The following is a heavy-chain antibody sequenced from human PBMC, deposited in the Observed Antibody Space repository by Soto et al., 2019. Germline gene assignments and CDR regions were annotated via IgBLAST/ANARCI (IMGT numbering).Heavy chain of an antibody. CDR2: IYYSGST. D-gene: IGHD3-3*01. CDR1: GGSISSSSYY. Sequence: QLQLQESGPGLVKPSETLSLTCTVSGGSISSSSYYWGWIRQPPGKGLEWIGSIYYSGSTYYNPSLKSRVTISVDTSQNQFSLKLSSVTAADTAVYYCARSGSYDFWSGYLTTNYYYYYMDVWGKGTTVTVSS. J-gene: IGHJ6*03. CDR3: ARSGSYDFWSGYLTTNYYYYYMDV. V-gene: IGHV4-39*01.